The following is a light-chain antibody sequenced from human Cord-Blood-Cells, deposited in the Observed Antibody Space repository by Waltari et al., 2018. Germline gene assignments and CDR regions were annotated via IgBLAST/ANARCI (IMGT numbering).Light chain of an antibody. CDR1: SSDAGGYNY. CDR2: DVS. CDR3: CSYAGSYTFYV. J-gene: IGLJ1*01. Sequence: QSALTQPRSVSGSPGQSVTISCTGTSSDAGGYNYVSWYQQHPGKAPKLMIYDVSKRPSGVTDRFSGSKSGNTASLTISGLQAEDEADYYCCSYAGSYTFYVFGTGTKVTVL. V-gene: IGLV2-11*01.